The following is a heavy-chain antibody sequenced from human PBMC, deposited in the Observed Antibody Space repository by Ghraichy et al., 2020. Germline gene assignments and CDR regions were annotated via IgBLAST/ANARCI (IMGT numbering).Heavy chain of an antibody. V-gene: IGHV4-39*07. J-gene: IGHJ4*02. CDR1: GGPISSSSYY. D-gene: IGHD7-27*01. Sequence: SETLSLTCNVSGGPISSSSYYWGWIRQPPGKGLEWIGSLYYSGSTYYNLSLKSRVTISEDTSKNQFSLKLTSVTAADTAVYYCARVLGRANDYWGQGILVTVSS. CDR2: LYYSGST. CDR3: ARVLGRANDY.